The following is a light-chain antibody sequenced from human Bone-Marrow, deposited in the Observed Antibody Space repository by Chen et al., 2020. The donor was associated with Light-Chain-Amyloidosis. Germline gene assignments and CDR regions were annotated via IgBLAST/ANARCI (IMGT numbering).Light chain of an antibody. CDR3: MHATRCPFA. CDR1: ESLVFSDGNTY. Sequence: AVLTQSPLSLPVTLGEPASIGCRANESLVFSDGNTYLNWFHQRPGQPPRRLIYQVSNRDSGVPDRFIGSGSGTDFTLSISRVEAEDVGTYYCMHATRCPFAFGPGTKADIK. J-gene: IGKJ3*01. CDR2: QVS. V-gene: IGKV2-30*01.